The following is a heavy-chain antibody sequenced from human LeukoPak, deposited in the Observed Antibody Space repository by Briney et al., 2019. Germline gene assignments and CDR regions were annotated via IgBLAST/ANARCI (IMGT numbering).Heavy chain of an antibody. CDR3: ARTYDTSGSPFDY. V-gene: IGHV4-30-4*01. Sequence: SETLSLTCTVSGGSISSDDYCWSWIRQPPGKGLEWIGFIYYSGNTYYKLSLKNRVSISVDTSKNQFSLTVSSVTAADTAVYYCARTYDTSGSPFDYWGQGTLVTVSS. CDR2: IYYSGNT. D-gene: IGHD3-22*01. CDR1: GGSISSDDYC. J-gene: IGHJ4*02.